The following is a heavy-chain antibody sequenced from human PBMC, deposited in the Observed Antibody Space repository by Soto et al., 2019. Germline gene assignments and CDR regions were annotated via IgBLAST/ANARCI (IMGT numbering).Heavy chain of an antibody. CDR2: IWYDGSNK. J-gene: IGHJ4*02. Sequence: GGSLRLSCAASGVTFSSYGMHWVRQAPGKGLEWVAVIWYDGSNKYYAGSVKGRFTISRDNSKNTLYLQIDGLRAEDTAVYYCARYPNPYSGYPPNSLHYSGQAPLLTLSS. D-gene: IGHD5-12*01. CDR3: ARYPNPYSGYPPNSLHY. V-gene: IGHV3-33*01. CDR1: GVTFSSYG.